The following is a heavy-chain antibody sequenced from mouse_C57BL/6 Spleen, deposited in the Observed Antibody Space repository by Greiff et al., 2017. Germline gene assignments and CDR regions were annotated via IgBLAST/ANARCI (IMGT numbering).Heavy chain of an antibody. CDR2: IDPNSGGT. V-gene: IGHV1-72*01. CDR3: ARDPIRGIYYAMDY. CDR1: GYTFTRYW. Sequence: QVQLQQPGAELVKPGASVKLSCKASGYTFTRYWMHWVKQRPGRGLEWIGRIDPNSGGTKYNEKFKGKATLTVDKPSSTAYMQLSSLTSEDSAVYYCARDPIRGIYYAMDYWGQGTSVTVSS. D-gene: IGHD1-1*01. J-gene: IGHJ4*01.